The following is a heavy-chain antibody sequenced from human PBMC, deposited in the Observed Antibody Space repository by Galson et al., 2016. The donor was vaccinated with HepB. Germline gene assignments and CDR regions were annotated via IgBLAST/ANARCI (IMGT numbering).Heavy chain of an antibody. CDR1: GSIFSGYW. Sequence: SLRLSCAASGSIFSGYWMSWVRQAPGEGLEWVANINLDGSQKYCVDSVKGRFTISRDNAKNSLYLYMNSLRADDTAVYYCARGRYCSGGGCYQDYWGQGTLVTVSS. J-gene: IGHJ4*02. D-gene: IGHD2-15*01. V-gene: IGHV3-7*03. CDR2: INLDGSQK. CDR3: ARGRYCSGGGCYQDY.